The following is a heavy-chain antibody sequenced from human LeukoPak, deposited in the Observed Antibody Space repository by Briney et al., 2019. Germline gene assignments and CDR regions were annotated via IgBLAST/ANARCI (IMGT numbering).Heavy chain of an antibody. CDR1: GYTLTELS. D-gene: IGHD6-13*01. Sequence: GSVKVSCKVSGYTLTELSMHWVRQAPGKGLEWMGGFDPEDGETIYAQKFQGRVTMTEDTSTDTAYMELSSLRSEDTAVYYCATVSSWTNYFDYWGQGTLVTVSS. CDR3: ATVSSWTNYFDY. CDR2: FDPEDGET. V-gene: IGHV1-24*01. J-gene: IGHJ4*02.